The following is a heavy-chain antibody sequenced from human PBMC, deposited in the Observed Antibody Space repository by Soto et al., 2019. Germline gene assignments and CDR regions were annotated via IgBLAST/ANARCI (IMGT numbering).Heavy chain of an antibody. CDR2: IIPILGIA. CDR3: ARVKTSPEGSGSSARGYYYYGMDV. Sequence: QVQLVQSGAEVKKPGSSVKVSCKASGGTFSSYTISWVRQAPGQGLEWMGRIIPILGIANYAQKFQGRVTITADKSTSTGYMELSSLRSADTAVYYCARVKTSPEGSGSSARGYYYYGMDVWGQGTTVTVSS. D-gene: IGHD3-10*01. J-gene: IGHJ6*02. CDR1: GGTFSSYT. V-gene: IGHV1-69*02.